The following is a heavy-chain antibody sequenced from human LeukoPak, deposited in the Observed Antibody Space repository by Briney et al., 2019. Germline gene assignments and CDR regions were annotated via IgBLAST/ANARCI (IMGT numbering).Heavy chain of an antibody. V-gene: IGHV1-69*13. CDR2: IIPIFGTA. CDR3: AGPSMVRGVDYYYYGMDV. J-gene: IGHJ6*04. D-gene: IGHD3-10*01. Sequence: SVKVSCKASGGTFSSYAISWVRQAPGQGLEWMGGIIPIFGTANYAQKFQGRVTITADECTSTAYMELSSLRSEDTAVYYCAGPSMVRGVDYYYYGMDVWGKGTTVTVSS. CDR1: GGTFSSYA.